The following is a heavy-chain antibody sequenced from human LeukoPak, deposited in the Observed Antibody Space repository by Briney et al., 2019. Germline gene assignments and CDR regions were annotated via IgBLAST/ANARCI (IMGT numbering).Heavy chain of an antibody. Sequence: ASVKVSCKASGYTFTGDYLHWVRQAPGQGLEWMGRINPNSGGTNYAQKFQGRVIMTRDTSISTAYMELSRVRSDDTAVYYCARGDGYNYGYWGQGTLVTVSS. D-gene: IGHD5-24*01. V-gene: IGHV1-2*06. J-gene: IGHJ4*02. CDR2: INPNSGGT. CDR1: GYTFTGDY. CDR3: ARGDGYNYGY.